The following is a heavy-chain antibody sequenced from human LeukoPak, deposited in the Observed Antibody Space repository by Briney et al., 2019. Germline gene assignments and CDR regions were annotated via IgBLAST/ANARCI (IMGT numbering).Heavy chain of an antibody. CDR2: ISYDGSNK. Sequence: GGSLRLSCAASGFTFSSYGMHWVRQAPGKGLEWVAVISYDGSNKYYADSVKGRFTISRDNSKNTLYLQMNSLRAEDTAVYYCARAAPFVVVTGFDYWGQGTLVTVSS. CDR3: ARAAPFVVVTGFDY. V-gene: IGHV3-30*12. J-gene: IGHJ4*02. CDR1: GFTFSSYG. D-gene: IGHD2-21*02.